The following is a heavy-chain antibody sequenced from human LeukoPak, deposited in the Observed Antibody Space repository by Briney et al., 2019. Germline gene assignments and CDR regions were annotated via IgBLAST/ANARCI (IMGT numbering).Heavy chain of an antibody. CDR3: AKDDYGDHGQPTDY. D-gene: IGHD4-17*01. J-gene: IGHJ4*02. CDR2: ISGSGDNT. Sequence: GGSLRLSCAASGFTFSSYAMSWVRQAPGKGLEWVSAISGSGDNTYCADSVKGRFTISRDNSKNTLYLQMNSLRAEDTAVYYCAKDDYGDHGQPTDYWGQGTLVTVSS. V-gene: IGHV3-23*01. CDR1: GFTFSSYA.